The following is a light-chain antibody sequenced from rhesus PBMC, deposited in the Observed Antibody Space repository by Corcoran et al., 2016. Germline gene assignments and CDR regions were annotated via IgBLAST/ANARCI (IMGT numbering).Light chain of an antibody. CDR3: QQSNSEPLT. CDR2: KAS. Sequence: DIQMTQSPSSLSASVGDRVTITCRASQGISSWLAWYQQQPGKAPKLLIYKASSLQSGVPSRFSGSGAGTDFTLTISSLQPEDFADYCCQQSNSEPLTFGGGTKVEIK. V-gene: IGKV1-21*01. CDR1: QGISSW. J-gene: IGKJ4*01.